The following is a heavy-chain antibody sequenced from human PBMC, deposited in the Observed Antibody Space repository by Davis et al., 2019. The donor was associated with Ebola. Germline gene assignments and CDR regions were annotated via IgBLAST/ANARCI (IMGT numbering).Heavy chain of an antibody. Sequence: SVQVSCKASGYTFTGYSMHWVRQAPGQGLEWMGGIIPIFGTANYAQKFQGRVTITADESTSTAYMELSSLRSEDTAVYYCARMFAGGVVPAASYMDVWGKGTTVTVSS. D-gene: IGHD2-2*01. CDR3: ARMFAGGVVPAASYMDV. J-gene: IGHJ6*03. CDR2: IIPIFGTA. V-gene: IGHV1-69*13. CDR1: GYTFTGYS.